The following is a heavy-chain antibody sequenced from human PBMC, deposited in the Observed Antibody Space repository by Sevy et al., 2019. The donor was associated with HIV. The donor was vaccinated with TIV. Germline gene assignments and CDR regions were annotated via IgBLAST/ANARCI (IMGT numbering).Heavy chain of an antibody. D-gene: IGHD1-26*01. J-gene: IGHJ6*02. Sequence: ASVKVSCKASGYTFTTYYIHWVRQAPGQGLEWMGLIDPSGSTRYAQKFQGRVSMNGDTSTTTVYTERSSLTSEVTAGYYCARDRDLSGSYLEYYYYDMDVWGQGTTVTVSS. V-gene: IGHV1-46*01. CDR2: IDPSGST. CDR3: ARDRDLSGSYLEYYYYDMDV. CDR1: GYTFTTYY.